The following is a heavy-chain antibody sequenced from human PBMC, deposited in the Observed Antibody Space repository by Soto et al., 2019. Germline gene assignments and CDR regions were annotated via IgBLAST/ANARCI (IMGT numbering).Heavy chain of an antibody. CDR1: GGSISSYY. J-gene: IGHJ4*02. D-gene: IGHD3-9*01. CDR2: IYYSGST. Sequence: QVQLQESGPGLVKPSETLSLTCTVSGGSISSYYWSWIRQPPGKGLEWIGYIYYSGSTNYNPSLRRRVTLSVDTSKHQCPLKLSSVPAADTAVYYCARAHLRYFDWLNYWGQGTLVTVSS. CDR3: ARAHLRYFDWLNY. V-gene: IGHV4-59*01.